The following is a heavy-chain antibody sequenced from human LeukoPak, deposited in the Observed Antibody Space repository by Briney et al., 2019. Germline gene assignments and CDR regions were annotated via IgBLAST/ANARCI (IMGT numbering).Heavy chain of an antibody. V-gene: IGHV3-23*01. Sequence: PGGSLRLSCAASGFTFSNYAMSWVRQAPGKGLEWVSAISGGGASTYYADSVKGRFTISSDNSKNTLCLQMNSLRAEDTAVYYCAKRDGYNSNYFDYWGQGTLVTVSS. D-gene: IGHD5-24*01. CDR3: AKRDGYNSNYFDY. J-gene: IGHJ4*02. CDR2: ISGGGAST. CDR1: GFTFSNYA.